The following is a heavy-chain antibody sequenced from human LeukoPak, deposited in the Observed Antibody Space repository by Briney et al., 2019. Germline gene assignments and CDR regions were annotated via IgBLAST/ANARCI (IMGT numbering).Heavy chain of an antibody. J-gene: IGHJ4*02. D-gene: IGHD3-10*01. V-gene: IGHV3-21*01. CDR3: ARRLWFGESFDY. CDR1: GFTFSSYS. Sequence: GGSLRLSCAASGFTFSSYSMNWVRQAPGKGLEGVSSISSSSSYIYYADSVKGRFTISRDNAKNSLYLQMNSLRAEDTAVYYCARRLWFGESFDYWGQGTLVTVSS. CDR2: ISSSSSYI.